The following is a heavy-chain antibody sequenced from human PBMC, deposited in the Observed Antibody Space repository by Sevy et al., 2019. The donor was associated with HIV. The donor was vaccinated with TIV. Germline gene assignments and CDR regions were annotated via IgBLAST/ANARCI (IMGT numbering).Heavy chain of an antibody. CDR3: ARHTTRIVAARVYNWFDA. D-gene: IGHD1-26*01. Sequence: GESLKISCKGSGYSFTSYWIGWVRQMPGKGLEWMGIIYPGDSDTRYSPSFQGQVTISADKSISTAYLQWSSLKASDTAMYYCARHTTRIVAARVYNWFDAWGQGTLVTVSS. J-gene: IGHJ5*02. CDR1: GYSFTSYW. V-gene: IGHV5-51*01. CDR2: IYPGDSDT.